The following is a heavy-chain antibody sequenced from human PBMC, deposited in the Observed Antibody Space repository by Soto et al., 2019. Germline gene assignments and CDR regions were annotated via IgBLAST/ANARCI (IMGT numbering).Heavy chain of an antibody. V-gene: IGHV3-11*06. CDR2: ISYGSSYT. J-gene: IGHJ5*02. CDR3: ARDPNNSSSWWLDP. Sequence: QVQLVESGGGLVKPGGALRLSCEGSGFTFSDYYMTWNRQAPGKGLEWVSYISYGSSYTNYADSVKGRFTISRDNSKNSLFLQMNNLRTEDAAVSYCARDPNNSSSWWLDPWVRGVLVTVSS. D-gene: IGHD6-6*01. CDR1: GFTFSDYY.